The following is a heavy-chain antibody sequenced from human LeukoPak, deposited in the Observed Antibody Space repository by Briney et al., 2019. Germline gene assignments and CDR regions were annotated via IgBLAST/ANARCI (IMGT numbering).Heavy chain of an antibody. Sequence: GGSLRLSCAASGFTFSSYEMNWVRQAPGKGPEWVSYISSSGSTIYYADSVRGRFTISRDNAKNSLYLQMNSLRAEDTAVYYCARDHDDSSGYYGYWGQGTLVTVSS. J-gene: IGHJ4*02. CDR2: ISSSGSTI. CDR1: GFTFSSYE. D-gene: IGHD3-22*01. V-gene: IGHV3-48*03. CDR3: ARDHDDSSGYYGY.